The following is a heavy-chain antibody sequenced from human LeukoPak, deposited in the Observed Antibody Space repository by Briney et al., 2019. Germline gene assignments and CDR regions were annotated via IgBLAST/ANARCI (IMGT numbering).Heavy chain of an antibody. J-gene: IGHJ4*02. CDR2: ISGSGDIT. V-gene: IGHV3-23*01. CDR3: AKNRYSYGYYFDY. Sequence: GGSLRLSCAVSGFTVTHNYVSWVRQAPGKGLEWVSGISGSGDITYHADSVKGRFTISRDNSKNTLYLQMNSLRAEDTAVYYCAKNRYSYGYYFDYWGQGTLVTVSS. CDR1: GFTVTHNY. D-gene: IGHD5-18*01.